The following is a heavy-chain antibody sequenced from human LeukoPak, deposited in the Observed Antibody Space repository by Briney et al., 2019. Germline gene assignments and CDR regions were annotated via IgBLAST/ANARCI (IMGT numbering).Heavy chain of an antibody. CDR1: GFTFSSYE. CDR3: ARGARRYCSSTSCRPPFDY. D-gene: IGHD2-2*01. CDR2: ISSSGSTI. J-gene: IGHJ4*02. Sequence: PGGSLRLSCAASGFTFSSYEMNWVRQAPGKGLEWVSYISSSGSTIYYADSVKGRSTISRDNAKNSLYLQMNSLRAEDTAVYYCARGARRYCSSTSCRPPFDYWGQGTLVTVSS. V-gene: IGHV3-48*03.